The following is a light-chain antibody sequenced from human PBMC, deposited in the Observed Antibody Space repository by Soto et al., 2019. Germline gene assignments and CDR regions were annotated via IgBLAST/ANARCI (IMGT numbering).Light chain of an antibody. CDR3: QSADSSGTYV. V-gene: IGLV3-25*03. Sequence: SYELTQPPSVSVSPGQTARITCSGDALPKQYAYWYQQKPGQAPVLVIYKDSERPSGIPERFSGSSSGTTVTLTISGVQAEYEADYYCQSADSSGTYVFGTGTKLTV. CDR2: KDS. J-gene: IGLJ1*01. CDR1: ALPKQY.